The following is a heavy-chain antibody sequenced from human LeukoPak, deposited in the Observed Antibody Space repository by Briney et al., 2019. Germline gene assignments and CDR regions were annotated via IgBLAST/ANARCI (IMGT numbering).Heavy chain of an antibody. D-gene: IGHD5-24*01. J-gene: IGHJ4*02. CDR1: GFTFSSYA. Sequence: GGSLRLSCAASGFTFSSYAMHWVRRAPGKGLEWVSGISWNSGSIGYADSVKGRFTISRDNAKNSLYLQMNSLRAEDTALYYCAKGDGMRAHFDCWGQGTLVTVSS. V-gene: IGHV3-9*01. CDR2: ISWNSGSI. CDR3: AKGDGMRAHFDC.